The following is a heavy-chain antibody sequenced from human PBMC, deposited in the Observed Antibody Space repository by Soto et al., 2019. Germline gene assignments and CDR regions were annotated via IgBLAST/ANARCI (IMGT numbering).Heavy chain of an antibody. CDR3: ARRSSGWYFDF. V-gene: IGHV3-23*01. CDR2: LSGSDDST. Sequence: EVQLLESGGGLVQPGGSLRLSCAASGFTFSSYAMNWVRQAPGKGLEWVSFLSGSDDSTYYADSVKGRFTISRDNSKNTLYLQMNSLRAEDTAVYYCARRSSGWYFDFWGQGTLVTVSS. J-gene: IGHJ4*02. CDR1: GFTFSSYA. D-gene: IGHD6-19*01.